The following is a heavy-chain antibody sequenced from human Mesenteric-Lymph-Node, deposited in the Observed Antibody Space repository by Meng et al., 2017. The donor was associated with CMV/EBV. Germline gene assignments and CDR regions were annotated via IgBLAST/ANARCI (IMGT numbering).Heavy chain of an antibody. J-gene: IGHJ4*02. CDR2: INHRGST. CDR3: ARDRGREGCDS. CDR1: GMSFSGYS. V-gene: IGHV4-34*09. Sequence: SQTLSLTCGVYGMSFSGYSWSWIRQSPGKGLEWIGEINHRGSTNYNPSLKSRVTISLDTSKNQFSLKLNSVTAADTAMYCCARDRGREGCDSWGQGTLVTVSS. D-gene: IGHD5-24*01.